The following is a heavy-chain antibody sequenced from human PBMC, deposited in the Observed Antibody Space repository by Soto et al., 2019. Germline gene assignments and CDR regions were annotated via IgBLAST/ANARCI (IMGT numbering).Heavy chain of an antibody. Sequence: TLSLTCTVSGGSISSGDYYWSWIRQPPGKGLEWIGYIHYSGSTYYNPSLKSRVTISVDTSKNQFSLKLSSVTAADTAVYYCARSQIALRGVTHWGQGTLVTVSS. V-gene: IGHV4-30-4*01. D-gene: IGHD3-10*01. CDR2: IHYSGST. CDR3: ARSQIALRGVTH. J-gene: IGHJ4*02. CDR1: GGSISSGDYY.